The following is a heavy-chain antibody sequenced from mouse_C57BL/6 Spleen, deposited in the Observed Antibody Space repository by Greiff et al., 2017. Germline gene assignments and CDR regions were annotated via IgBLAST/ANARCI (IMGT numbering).Heavy chain of an antibody. CDR3: AREGYDYDEFAY. D-gene: IGHD2-4*01. Sequence: EVHLVESGPGLVKPSQSLSLTCSVTGYSITSGYSWNWIRQFPGNKLEWMGYISYDGSNNYNPSLKNRISITRDKSKNQFFLKLNSVTTEDTATYYCAREGYDYDEFAYWGQGTLVTVSA. CDR2: ISYDGSN. J-gene: IGHJ3*01. V-gene: IGHV3-6*01. CDR1: GYSITSGYS.